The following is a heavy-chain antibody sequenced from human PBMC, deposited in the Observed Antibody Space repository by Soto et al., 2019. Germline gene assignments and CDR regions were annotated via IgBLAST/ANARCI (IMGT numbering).Heavy chain of an antibody. CDR1: GFTFSSYG. J-gene: IGHJ4*02. CDR3: ARDRSDLYDFWSGVGVDY. V-gene: IGHV3-33*01. D-gene: IGHD3-3*01. Sequence: GGSLRLSCAASGFTFSSYGMHWVRQAPGKGLEWVAVIWYDGSNKYYADSVKGRFTISRDNSKNTLYLQMNSLRAEDTAVYYCARDRSDLYDFWSGVGVDYWGQGTLVTVSS. CDR2: IWYDGSNK.